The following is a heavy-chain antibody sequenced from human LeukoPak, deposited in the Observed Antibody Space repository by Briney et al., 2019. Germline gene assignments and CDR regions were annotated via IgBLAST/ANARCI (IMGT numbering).Heavy chain of an antibody. CDR3: ARQLGYCSDGTCYFDH. Sequence: GGSLRLSCAASGFTFSSYAMSWVRQAPGKGLEWVSAISGSGGDTNYADSVKGRFTISRDNSKNTLYLQMNSLRAEDTAVYYCARQLGYCSDGTCYFDHWGQGTLVTVSS. V-gene: IGHV3-23*01. CDR1: GFTFSSYA. J-gene: IGHJ4*02. CDR2: ISGSGGDT. D-gene: IGHD2-15*01.